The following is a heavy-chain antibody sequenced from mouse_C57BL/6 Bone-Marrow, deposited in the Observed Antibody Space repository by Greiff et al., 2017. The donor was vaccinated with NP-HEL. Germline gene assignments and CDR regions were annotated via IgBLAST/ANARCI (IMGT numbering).Heavy chain of an antibody. Sequence: EVQLQQSGPELVKPGASVKISCKASGYSFTDYNMNWVKQSNGKSLEWIGVINPNYGTTSYNQKFKGKATLTVDQSSSTAYMQLNSLTSEDSAVYYCARRDYYGSSRYWYFDVWGTGTTVTVSS. V-gene: IGHV1-39*01. CDR1: GYSFTDYN. CDR2: INPNYGTT. J-gene: IGHJ1*03. CDR3: ARRDYYGSSRYWYFDV. D-gene: IGHD1-1*01.